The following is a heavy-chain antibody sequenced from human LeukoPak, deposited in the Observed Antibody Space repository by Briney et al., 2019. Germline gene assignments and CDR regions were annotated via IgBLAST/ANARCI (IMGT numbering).Heavy chain of an antibody. CDR3: ARDSSGYYYLDY. D-gene: IGHD3-22*01. J-gene: IGHJ4*02. CDR2: IYTSGST. V-gene: IGHV4-4*07. Sequence: SETLSLTCTVSGGSISIYYWSWIRQPAGKGLEWIGRIYTSGSTNYNPSLKSRATISVDKSKNQFSLKLSSVTAADTAVYYCARDSSGYYYLDYWGQGTLVTVSS. CDR1: GGSISIYY.